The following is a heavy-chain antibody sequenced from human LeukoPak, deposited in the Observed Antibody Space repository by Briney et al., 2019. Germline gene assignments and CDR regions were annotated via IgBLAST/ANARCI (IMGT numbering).Heavy chain of an antibody. J-gene: IGHJ4*02. CDR3: ARIMRVDYGTYYFDY. D-gene: IGHD4/OR15-4a*01. Sequence: GGSLRLSCAASGFTFSDHYIDWVRQAPGKGLEWVGRARNRGNGYTTQYVASVKGRFTFSRDDSENTVYLQMNSLKTEDTAVYFCARIMRVDYGTYYFDYWGQGTLVTVSS. CDR2: ARNRGNGYTT. V-gene: IGHV3-72*01. CDR1: GFTFSDHY.